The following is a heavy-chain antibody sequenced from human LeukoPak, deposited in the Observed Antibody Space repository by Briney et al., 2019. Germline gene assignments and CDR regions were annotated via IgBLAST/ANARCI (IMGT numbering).Heavy chain of an antibody. J-gene: IGHJ4*02. Sequence: SETLSLTCNVSGGSISTYYWNWIRRPPGKGLEWIGYIYPSGTDYNPSLKSRLTISVDTSKNQFSLKLTSVTAVDTAFYYCARAPPPMYSSSAPFDHWGQGILVTVSS. V-gene: IGHV4-4*09. CDR2: IYPSGT. CDR1: GGSISTYY. D-gene: IGHD6-6*01. CDR3: ARAPPPMYSSSAPFDH.